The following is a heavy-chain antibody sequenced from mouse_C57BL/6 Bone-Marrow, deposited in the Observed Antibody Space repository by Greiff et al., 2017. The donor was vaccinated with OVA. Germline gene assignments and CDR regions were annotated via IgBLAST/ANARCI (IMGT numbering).Heavy chain of an antibody. CDR3: ARPYYYGRYYYAMDY. D-gene: IGHD1-1*01. Sequence: VQLQQSGAELAKPGASVKLSCKASGYTFTSYWMHWVKQRPGQGLEWIGYINPSSGYTKYNQKFKDKATLTADKSSRTAYMQLSSLTYEDSAVYYCARPYYYGRYYYAMDYWGQGTSVTVSS. CDR2: INPSSGYT. CDR1: GYTFTSYW. J-gene: IGHJ4*01. V-gene: IGHV1-7*01.